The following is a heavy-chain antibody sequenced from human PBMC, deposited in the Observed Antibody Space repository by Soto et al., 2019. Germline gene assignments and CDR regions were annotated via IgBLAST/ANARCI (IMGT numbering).Heavy chain of an antibody. J-gene: IGHJ3*02. V-gene: IGHV4-30-2*01. CDR2: IDHSGST. D-gene: IGHD3-22*01. CDR3: ARGPYDSSGFYSAFDI. Sequence: SETLSLTCAVSGGSISSGAYSWSWIRQPPGKGLERIGYIDHSGSTYYSPSLKSRVTVSVDRSKNQFSLKLSSVTAADTAVFYCARGPYDSSGFYSAFDIWGQGTMVTVSS. CDR1: GGSISSGAYS.